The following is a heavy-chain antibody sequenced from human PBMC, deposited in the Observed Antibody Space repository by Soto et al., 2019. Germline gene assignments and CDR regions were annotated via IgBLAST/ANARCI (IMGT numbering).Heavy chain of an antibody. CDR2: INPKSDDT. D-gene: IGHD4-4*01. Sequence: EASVKVSCKASGYPFSDNQIHCLLLAPLQGLDWMGRINPKSDDTNYAQKFQGRVTMTRDTSIDTAYLELTGLTSDDTATYYCARKHSLDYIRWGLDPWGQGTLVTVSS. CDR3: ARKHSLDYIRWGLDP. J-gene: IGHJ5*02. V-gene: IGHV1-2*03. CDR1: GYPFSDNQ.